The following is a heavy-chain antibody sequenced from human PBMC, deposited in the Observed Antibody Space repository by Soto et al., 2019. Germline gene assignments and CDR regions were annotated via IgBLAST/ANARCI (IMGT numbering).Heavy chain of an antibody. J-gene: IGHJ6*02. CDR3: AMVDVYVTPSPQDV. CDR1: GYTFTRYG. D-gene: IGHD3-16*01. Sequence: QVQLVQSGAEVKNPGASVKVSCKASGYTFTRYGIGWSRQAPGQGLEWMGWINTYNGNKNYAQKVQGRVTLTTDTSTSTAYMELRSLRSNDTAIYYCAMVDVYVTPSPQDVWGQGTTVIVSS. V-gene: IGHV1-18*01. CDR2: INTYNGNK.